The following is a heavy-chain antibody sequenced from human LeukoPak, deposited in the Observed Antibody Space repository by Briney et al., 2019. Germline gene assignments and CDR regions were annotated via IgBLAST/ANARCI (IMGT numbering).Heavy chain of an antibody. CDR2: IYYSGST. CDR3: ARDDYFSYGTDV. J-gene: IGHJ6*02. CDR1: GGSISSGGYY. Sequence: SETLSLTCTVSGGSISSGGYYWSWIRQHPGKGLEWIGYIYYSGSTYYNPSLKSRVTISVDTSKNQFSLKLSSVTAADTAVYYCARDDYFSYGTDVWGQGTTVTVSS. D-gene: IGHD4/OR15-4a*01. V-gene: IGHV4-31*03.